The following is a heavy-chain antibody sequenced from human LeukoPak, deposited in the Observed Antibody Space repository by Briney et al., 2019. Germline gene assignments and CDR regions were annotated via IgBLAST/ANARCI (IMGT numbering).Heavy chain of an antibody. Sequence: GGSLRLSCAASEFTFTTYGMHWVRQAPGKGLEWVAFIYYDGSNIYYADYVKGRFTISRDISKNTLYLQMDSLRAEDTAIYYCARDWKTNSFDYWGLGTLVTVSS. CDR2: IYYDGSNI. D-gene: IGHD1-1*01. J-gene: IGHJ4*02. CDR1: EFTFTTYG. CDR3: ARDWKTNSFDY. V-gene: IGHV3-33*01.